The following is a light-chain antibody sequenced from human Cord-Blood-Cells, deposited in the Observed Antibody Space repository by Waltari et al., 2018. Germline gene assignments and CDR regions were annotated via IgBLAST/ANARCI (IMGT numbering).Light chain of an antibody. CDR2: AAS. J-gene: IGKJ3*01. CDR1: QSISRY. Sequence: DIQMTQSPSSLSASVGERVTITCRARQSISRYLIWYQQKPGKAPKLLIYAASSLQSGVPSMFSGSGSGTECTLTISSLQPEDFATYDCQQSYSTPLTFGPGTKVDIK. V-gene: IGKV1-39*01. CDR3: QQSYSTPLT.